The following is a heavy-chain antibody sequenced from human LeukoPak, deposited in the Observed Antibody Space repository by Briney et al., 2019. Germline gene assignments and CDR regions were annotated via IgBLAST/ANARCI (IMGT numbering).Heavy chain of an antibody. D-gene: IGHD3-16*01. Sequence: PGGSLRLSCAASGFTFSSYAMSWVRQAPGKGLEWVSAISGSGGSTYYADSVKGRFTISRDNSKNTLYLQMNSLRAEDTAVYYCAKKDYGSTTRSPFGPWGQGTLVTVSS. V-gene: IGHV3-23*01. CDR2: ISGSGGST. CDR3: AKKDYGSTTRSPFGP. J-gene: IGHJ5*02. CDR1: GFTFSSYA.